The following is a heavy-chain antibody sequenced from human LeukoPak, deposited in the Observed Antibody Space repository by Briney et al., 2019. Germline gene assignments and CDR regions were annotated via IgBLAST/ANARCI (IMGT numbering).Heavy chain of an antibody. CDR1: GFTFSDYY. D-gene: IGHD3-16*02. J-gene: IGHJ4*02. Sequence: PGGSLRLSCAASGFTFSDYYMSWVRQAPGKGLEWVSYISSSGTTIYYADSVRGRFTISRDNAKNSLYLQMNSLRAEDTAVYYCASGRYYYVWWNYRISPPYFDYWGKGTLVTVSS. CDR3: ASGRYYYVWWNYRISPPYFDY. CDR2: ISSSGTTI. V-gene: IGHV3-11*04.